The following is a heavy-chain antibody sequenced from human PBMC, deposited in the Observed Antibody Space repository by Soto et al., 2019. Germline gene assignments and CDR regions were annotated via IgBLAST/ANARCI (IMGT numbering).Heavy chain of an antibody. J-gene: IGHJ4*02. V-gene: IGHV3-23*01. CDR1: GFPFSSYA. D-gene: IGHD3-10*01. CDR2: ISGGGNDR. Sequence: GGSLRLSCAASGFPFSSYAMSWVRQTPEKGLEWVAGISGGGNDRYYADFVQGRFTFSVDKSINTAYLQWNSLKASDTAMYYCARQGGEYNTMSDYWGQGTLVTVSS. CDR3: ARQGGEYNTMSDY.